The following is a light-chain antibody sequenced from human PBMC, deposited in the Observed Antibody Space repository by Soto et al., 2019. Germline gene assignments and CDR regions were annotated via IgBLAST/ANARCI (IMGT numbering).Light chain of an antibody. CDR2: AAS. V-gene: IGKV1-39*01. CDR1: QSVSAW. CDR3: QQSYSTPLT. J-gene: IGKJ4*01. Sequence: DIQRTQSPSTLSGYVGDRVTITCRASQSVSAWLAWYQQKPGRAPKLLIYAASSLQSGVPSRFSGSGSGTDFTLTISRLQPEDFATYYCQQSYSTPLTFGGGTKVDIK.